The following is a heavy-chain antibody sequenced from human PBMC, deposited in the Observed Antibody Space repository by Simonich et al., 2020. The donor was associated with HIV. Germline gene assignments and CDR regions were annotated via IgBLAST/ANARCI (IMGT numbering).Heavy chain of an antibody. Sequence: QLQLQESGPGLVKPSETLSLTCTVSGGSISSSSNYWGWSRQPPGKGLEWIGRIYYSGGTYYNPSLKSRVTISGDTSKNQFSLKLSSVTAADTAVYYCARPDSSSYWYFDLWGRGTLVTVSS. V-gene: IGHV4-39*01. CDR2: IYYSGGT. CDR3: ARPDSSSYWYFDL. D-gene: IGHD6-13*01. CDR1: GGSISSSSNY. J-gene: IGHJ2*01.